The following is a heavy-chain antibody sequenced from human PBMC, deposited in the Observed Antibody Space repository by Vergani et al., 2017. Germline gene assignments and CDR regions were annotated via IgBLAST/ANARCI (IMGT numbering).Heavy chain of an antibody. J-gene: IGHJ4*02. D-gene: IGHD3-22*01. CDR2: IIPIFGTA. Sequence: QVQLVQSGAEVKKPGSSVKVSCKASGGTFSSYAISWVRQAPGQGLEWMGGIIPIFGTANYAQKIQGRVTITADESTSTAYMELNSLRAEDTAVYYCARGEYYYDSSGYYHFDYWGQGTLVTVSS. CDR3: ARGEYYYDSSGYYHFDY. V-gene: IGHV1-69*01. CDR1: GGTFSSYA.